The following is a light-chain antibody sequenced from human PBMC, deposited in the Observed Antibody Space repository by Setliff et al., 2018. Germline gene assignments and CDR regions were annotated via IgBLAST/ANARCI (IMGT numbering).Light chain of an antibody. CDR3: SSYTSSSTHV. CDR2: AVS. Sequence: QSVLAQPASVSGSPGQSITISCSGTSSDVGSYDLVSWYQQHPGKAPKLIIYAVSDRPSGVSNRFSGSKSGNTASLAISGLQAEDEADYYCSSYTSSSTHVFGTGTKVTVL. V-gene: IGLV2-14*03. J-gene: IGLJ1*01. CDR1: SSDVGSYDL.